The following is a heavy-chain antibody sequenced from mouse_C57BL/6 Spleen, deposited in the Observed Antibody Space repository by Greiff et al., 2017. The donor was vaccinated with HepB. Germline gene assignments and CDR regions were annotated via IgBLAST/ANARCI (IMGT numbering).Heavy chain of an antibody. D-gene: IGHD1-1*01. Sequence: QVQLKESGPGLVQPSQSLSITCTVSGFSFTSYGVHWVRQSPGKGLEWLGVIWRGGSTDYNAAFMSRLSITKDNSKSQVFFKMNSLQADDTAIYYCAKRGDYGSRGWYFDVWGTGTTVTVSS. CDR2: IWRGGST. CDR3: AKRGDYGSRGWYFDV. J-gene: IGHJ1*03. V-gene: IGHV2-5*01. CDR1: GFSFTSYG.